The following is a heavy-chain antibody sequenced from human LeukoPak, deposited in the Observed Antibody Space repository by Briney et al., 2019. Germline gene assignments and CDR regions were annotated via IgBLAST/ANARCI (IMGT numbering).Heavy chain of an antibody. CDR1: GFTFSSHG. D-gene: IGHD5-12*01. V-gene: IGHV3-23*01. CDR2: ISGSGGST. Sequence: GRSLRLSCAASGFTFSSHGMSWVRQAPGKGLEWVSAISGSGGSTYYADSVKGRFTISRDNSKNTLYLQMNSLRAEDTAVYYCAKDPGGYSGYDPFDYWGQGTLVTVSS. J-gene: IGHJ4*02. CDR3: AKDPGGYSGYDPFDY.